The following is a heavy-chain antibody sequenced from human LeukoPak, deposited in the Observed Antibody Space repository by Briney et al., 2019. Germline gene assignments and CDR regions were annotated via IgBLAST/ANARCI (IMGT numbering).Heavy chain of an antibody. Sequence: GGSLRLSCAASGFIFSSYTMHWVRQAPGKGLEWVAVISYDGSNKYYADSVKGRVTISRDNSQNTLHLQMNSLRAEDTAIYYCARDGGRYSFDYWGQGTLVTVSS. CDR3: ARDGGRYSFDY. J-gene: IGHJ4*02. CDR1: GFIFSSYT. CDR2: ISYDGSNK. V-gene: IGHV3-30-3*01. D-gene: IGHD3-16*01.